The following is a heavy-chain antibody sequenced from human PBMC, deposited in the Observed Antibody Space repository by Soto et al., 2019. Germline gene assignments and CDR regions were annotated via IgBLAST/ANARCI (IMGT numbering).Heavy chain of an antibody. V-gene: IGHV1-2*04. CDR1: GYTFTGYY. D-gene: IGHD6-13*01. CDR3: ARGGAAAGINDSWFDP. Sequence: ASVKVSCKASGYTFTGYYMHWVRQAPGQGLEWMGWINPNSGGTNYAQKFQGWVTMTRDTSISTAYMELSRLRSDDTAVYYCARGGAAAGINDSWFDPWGQGTLVTVS. CDR2: INPNSGGT. J-gene: IGHJ5*02.